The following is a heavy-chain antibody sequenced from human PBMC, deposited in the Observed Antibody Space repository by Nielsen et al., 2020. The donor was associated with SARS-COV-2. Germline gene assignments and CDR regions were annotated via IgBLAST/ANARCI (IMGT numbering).Heavy chain of an antibody. CDR1: GFIFSNYA. CDR3: ARSPFHRSSWYGMDV. CDR2: ILFDGSET. V-gene: IGHV3-30*04. D-gene: IGHD6-13*01. J-gene: IGHJ6*02. Sequence: GESLKISCAASGFIFSNYAMHWVRQSPGKGLEWVALILFDGSETYYADSVKGRFTISRDNVKNSLYLQLSSLSAEDTAVYYCARSPFHRSSWYGMDVWGQGTTVTVSS.